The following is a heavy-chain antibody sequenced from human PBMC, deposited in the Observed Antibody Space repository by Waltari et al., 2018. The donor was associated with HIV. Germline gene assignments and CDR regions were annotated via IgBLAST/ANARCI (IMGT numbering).Heavy chain of an antibody. CDR1: GVSINTSNW. D-gene: IGHD3-10*01. Sequence: QVQLQESGPRLVKPSGTLSLTCTVPGVSINTSNWWAWVRQPPGKGLEWTGEIPQSGNTNYNPSLKSRLTISLDKSKNLFSLQMTSVTAEETAIYSCARGDPYGSGSYDFWGQGILVIVSS. CDR2: IPQSGNT. CDR3: ARGDPYGSGSYDF. V-gene: IGHV4-4*02. J-gene: IGHJ4*02.